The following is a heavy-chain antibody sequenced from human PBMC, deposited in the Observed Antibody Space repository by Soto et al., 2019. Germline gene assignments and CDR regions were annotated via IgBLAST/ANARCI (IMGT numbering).Heavy chain of an antibody. CDR1: GFTFTDYH. CDR2: ISETGSHT. J-gene: IGHJ4*02. CDR3: ARSLRATSPLTF. D-gene: IGHD7-27*01. V-gene: IGHV3-11*06. Sequence: GGSLRLSCEASGFTFTDYHMSWIRQAPGKGLEWVALISETGSHTAYAESVKGRFTISRDNARPSVFLQMNSLRSDDTAVYFCARSLRATSPLTFWGQGT.